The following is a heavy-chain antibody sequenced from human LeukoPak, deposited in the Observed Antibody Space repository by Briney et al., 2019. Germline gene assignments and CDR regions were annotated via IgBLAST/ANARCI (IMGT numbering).Heavy chain of an antibody. CDR2: IYYSGST. CDR3: ARDLYGSSGYYYKAFDI. CDR1: GGSISSYY. Sequence: SETLSLTCTVSGGSISSYYWSCIRQPPRKGLEWIGYIYYSGSTNYNPSLKSRVTISVDTSKNQFSLKLSSVTAADTAVYYCARDLYGSSGYYYKAFDIWGQGTMVTVSS. V-gene: IGHV4-59*01. D-gene: IGHD3-22*01. J-gene: IGHJ3*02.